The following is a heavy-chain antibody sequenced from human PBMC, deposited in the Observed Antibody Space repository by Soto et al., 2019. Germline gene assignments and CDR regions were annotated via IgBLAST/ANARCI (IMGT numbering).Heavy chain of an antibody. CDR3: TRDSGIVLVPVTSMDV. CDR1: GFIFSTYA. D-gene: IGHD2-2*01. V-gene: IGHV3-30-3*01. Sequence: QVQLVESGGGVVQPGRSLRLSCAASGFIFSTYAMHWVRQAPGKGLEWVALISYDGGNEYYAESVKGRFTISRDDSENTLYLQMIGLRAEDTAVYYCTRDSGIVLVPVTSMDVWGQGTTVTVSS. CDR2: ISYDGGNE. J-gene: IGHJ6*02.